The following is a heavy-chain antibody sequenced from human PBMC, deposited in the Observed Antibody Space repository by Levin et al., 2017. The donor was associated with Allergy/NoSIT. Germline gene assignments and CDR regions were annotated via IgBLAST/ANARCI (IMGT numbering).Heavy chain of an antibody. D-gene: IGHD2-2*01. J-gene: IGHJ4*02. Sequence: SETLSLTCTVSGGSISPDYWSWIRQPPGKGLEWIGFIYYSGITNYNPSLKSRVTIALDTSKNQFSLQLSSVTAADTAVYYCARTEGFCTSTSCPPAFFDYWGQGTLVTVSS. CDR3: ARTEGFCTSTSCPPAFFDY. V-gene: IGHV4-59*01. CDR1: GGSISPDY. CDR2: IYYSGIT.